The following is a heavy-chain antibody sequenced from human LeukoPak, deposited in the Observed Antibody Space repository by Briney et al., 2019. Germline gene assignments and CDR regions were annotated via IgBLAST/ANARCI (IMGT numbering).Heavy chain of an antibody. D-gene: IGHD3-16*01. Sequence: PGGSLRLSCAASGFTFSNYDMHWVRQAPGKGLEWVAVIWYDGSNKYYADSAKGRFTISRDNSKNTLYLQMNRLRAEDTAVYYCARDWGEGFFSMAFDIWGQGTMVTVSS. V-gene: IGHV3-33*01. J-gene: IGHJ3*02. CDR3: ARDWGEGFFSMAFDI. CDR2: IWYDGSNK. CDR1: GFTFSNYD.